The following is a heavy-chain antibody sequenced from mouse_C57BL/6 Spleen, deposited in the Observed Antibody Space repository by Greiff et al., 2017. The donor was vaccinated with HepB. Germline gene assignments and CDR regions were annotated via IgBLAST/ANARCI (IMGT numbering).Heavy chain of an antibody. Sequence: EVHLVESGPGLVKPSQSLSLTCSVTGYSITSGYYWNWIRQFPGNKLEWMGYISYDGSNNYNPSLKNRISITRDTSKNQFFLKLNSVTTEDTATYYCARLDGYTFDYWGQGTTLTVSS. V-gene: IGHV3-6*01. CDR3: ARLDGYTFDY. CDR1: GYSITSGYY. J-gene: IGHJ2*01. CDR2: ISYDGSN. D-gene: IGHD2-3*01.